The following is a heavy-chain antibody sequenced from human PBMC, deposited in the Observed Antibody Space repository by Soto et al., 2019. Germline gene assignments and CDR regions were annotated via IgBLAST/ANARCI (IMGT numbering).Heavy chain of an antibody. D-gene: IGHD2-15*01. J-gene: IGHJ4*02. CDR2: ISYDGSNK. CDR3: AKDGIARVMVAPYDY. CDR1: GFTFSSYG. Sequence: QVQLVESGGGVVQPGRSLRLSCAASGFTFSSYGMHWVRQAPGKGLEWVAVISYDGSNKYYADSVKGRFTISRDNSKNTLYLQMNSLRAEDTAVYYCAKDGIARVMVAPYDYWGQGTLVTVSS. V-gene: IGHV3-30*18.